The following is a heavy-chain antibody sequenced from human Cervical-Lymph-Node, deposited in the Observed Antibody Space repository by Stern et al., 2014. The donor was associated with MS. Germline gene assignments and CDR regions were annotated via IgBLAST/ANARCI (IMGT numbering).Heavy chain of an antibody. D-gene: IGHD5-24*01. CDR3: AREGRDGYNYDY. Sequence: QVQLVQSGAEVKKPGSSVKVSCKVSGGTFSSYAISWVRQAPGQGLEWMGWILPVFTTPNYAQKFQGRVTITADESTSTVYMELSSLRSDDTAVYYCAREGRDGYNYDYWGQGTLVTVSS. CDR1: GGTFSSYA. CDR2: ILPVFTTP. V-gene: IGHV1-69*01. J-gene: IGHJ4*02.